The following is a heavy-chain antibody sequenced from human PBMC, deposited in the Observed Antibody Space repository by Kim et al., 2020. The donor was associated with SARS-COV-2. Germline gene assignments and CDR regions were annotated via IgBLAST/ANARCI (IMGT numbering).Heavy chain of an antibody. CDR3: ARGGGSSWRDFDY. V-gene: IGHV4-61*02. CDR2: IYTSGST. CDR1: GGSISSGSYY. D-gene: IGHD6-13*01. Sequence: SETLSLTCTVSGGSISSGSYYWSWIRQPAGKGLEWIGRIYTSGSTNYNPSLKSRVTISVDTSKNQFSLKLSSVTAADTAVYYCARGGGSSWRDFDYWGRGTLVTVSS. J-gene: IGHJ4*02.